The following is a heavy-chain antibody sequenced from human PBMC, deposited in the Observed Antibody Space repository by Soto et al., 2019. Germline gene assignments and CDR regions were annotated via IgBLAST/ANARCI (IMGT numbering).Heavy chain of an antibody. CDR1: GFTFSSYA. D-gene: IGHD3-22*01. CDR3: ARVLSSRTMIVVVDAFDI. J-gene: IGHJ3*02. Sequence: GGSLRLSCAASGFTFSSYAMHWVRQAPGKGLEWVAVISYDGSNKYYADSVKGRFTISRDNSKNTLYLQMNSLRAEDTAVYYCARVLSSRTMIVVVDAFDIWGQGTMVTVSS. V-gene: IGHV3-30-3*01. CDR2: ISYDGSNK.